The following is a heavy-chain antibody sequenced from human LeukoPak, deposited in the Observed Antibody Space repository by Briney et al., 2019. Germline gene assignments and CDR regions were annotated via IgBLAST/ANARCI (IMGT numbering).Heavy chain of an antibody. CDR3: ARDLKVRPRRAAVAGTTDAFDY. V-gene: IGHV3-33*01. CDR2: IWYDGSNK. CDR1: GFTFSSYG. Sequence: GGSLRLSCAASGFTFSSYGMHWVRQAPGKGLEWVAVIWYDGSNKYYADSVKGRFTISRDNSKNTLYLQMNSLRAEDTAVYYCARDLKVRPRRAAVAGTTDAFDYWGQGTLVTVSS. J-gene: IGHJ4*02. D-gene: IGHD6-19*01.